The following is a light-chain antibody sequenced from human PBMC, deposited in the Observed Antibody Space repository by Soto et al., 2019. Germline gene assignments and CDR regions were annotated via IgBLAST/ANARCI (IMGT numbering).Light chain of an antibody. CDR3: QQFKSGPWT. V-gene: IGKV1-5*01. Sequence: DIQMTQSPSTLSASVGDRGTITCRASQNIERWLAWYQQKPGKAPKLLLYDVSSLESGVPSRFSGSGSGTEFILTINGLQPDDFATYFCQQFKSGPWTFGEGTKVDIX. J-gene: IGKJ1*01. CDR2: DVS. CDR1: QNIERW.